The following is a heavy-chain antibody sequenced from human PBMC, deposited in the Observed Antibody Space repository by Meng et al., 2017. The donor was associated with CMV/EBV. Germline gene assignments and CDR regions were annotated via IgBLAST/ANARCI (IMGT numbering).Heavy chain of an antibody. Sequence: VSVKVSCKASGYTFTGYYMHWVRQAPGQGLEWMGWINPNSGGTNYAQKFQGRVTMTRDTSISTAYMGLSRLRSDDTAVYYCARDLGAHDAFDIWGQGTMVTVSS. V-gene: IGHV1-2*02. J-gene: IGHJ3*02. CDR3: ARDLGAHDAFDI. D-gene: IGHD3-16*01. CDR1: GYTFTGYY. CDR2: INPNSGGT.